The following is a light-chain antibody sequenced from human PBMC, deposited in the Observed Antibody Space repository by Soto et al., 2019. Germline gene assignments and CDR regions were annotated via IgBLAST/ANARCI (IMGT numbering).Light chain of an antibody. J-gene: IGKJ1*01. V-gene: IGKV1-5*03. CDR1: QTISSW. CDR3: QQYDSFSVT. Sequence: DIPMTQSPSTLSGSVGDRVTITCRASQTISSWLAWYQQKPGKAPKLLIYKASTLKSGVPSRFSGSGSGTEFTLTISSLQPDDFATYYCQQYDSFSVTFGQGTNVDIK. CDR2: KAS.